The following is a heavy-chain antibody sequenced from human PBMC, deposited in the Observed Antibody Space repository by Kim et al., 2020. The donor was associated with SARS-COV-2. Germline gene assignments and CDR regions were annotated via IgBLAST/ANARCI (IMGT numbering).Heavy chain of an antibody. CDR2: IYYSGST. J-gene: IGHJ6*02. D-gene: IGHD1-7*01. Sequence: SETLSLTCTVSGGSISSSSYYWGWIRQPPGKGLEWIGSIYYSGSTYYNPSLKSRVTISVDTSKNQFSLKLSSVTAADTAVYYCAGWNYFRGYYYGMDVWGQGTTVTVSS. CDR1: GGSISSSSYY. CDR3: AGWNYFRGYYYGMDV. V-gene: IGHV4-39*01.